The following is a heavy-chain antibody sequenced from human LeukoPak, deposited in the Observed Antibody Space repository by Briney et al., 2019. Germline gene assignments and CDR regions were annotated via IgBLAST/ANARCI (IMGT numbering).Heavy chain of an antibody. V-gene: IGHV1-8*03. CDR1: GYTFTSYD. CDR3: ARGLYYYDSSGYSDAFDI. D-gene: IGHD3-22*01. J-gene: IGHJ3*02. CDR2: MNPNSGNT. Sequence: GASVKVSCKASGYTFTSYDINWVRQATGQGLEWMGWMNPNSGNTGYAQKFQGRVTITRNTSISTAYRELSSLRSEDTAVYYCARGLYYYDSSGYSDAFDIWGQGTMVTVSS.